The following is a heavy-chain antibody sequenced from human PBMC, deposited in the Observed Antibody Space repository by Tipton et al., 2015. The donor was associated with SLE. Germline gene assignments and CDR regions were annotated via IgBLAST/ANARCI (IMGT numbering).Heavy chain of an antibody. J-gene: IGHJ3*02. D-gene: IGHD3-22*01. Sequence: TLSLTCTVSGGSISSGSYYWSWIRQPAGKGLEWIGHIYTSVSTNYNPSLKSRVTISVDTSKNQFSLKLSSVTAADTAVYYCARVVVSDAFDIWGQGTMVTVSS. CDR2: IYTSVST. CDR1: GGSISSGSYY. CDR3: ARVVVSDAFDI. V-gene: IGHV4-61*09.